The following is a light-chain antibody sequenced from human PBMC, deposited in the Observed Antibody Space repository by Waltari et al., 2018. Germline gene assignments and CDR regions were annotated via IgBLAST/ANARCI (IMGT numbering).Light chain of an antibody. J-gene: IGLJ3*02. CDR2: DVT. CDR1: SRDVCGYNY. V-gene: IGLV2-11*01. CDR3: CSYAGSYPHWV. Sequence: QSALTQPRSVSGSPGQSVTISCTGTSRDVCGYNYVPWYQQYPGKAPKLLIYDVTRLPSGVPDRFSGSKSGNTASLTISGLQAEDEADYYCCSYAGSYPHWVFGGGTKLTVL.